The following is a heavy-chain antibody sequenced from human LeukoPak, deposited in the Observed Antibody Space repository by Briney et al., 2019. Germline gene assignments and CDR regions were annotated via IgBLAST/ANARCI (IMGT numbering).Heavy chain of an antibody. CDR3: AKVGPRYSYGPPYFDY. Sequence: GGSLRLSCAASGFTFSSYAMSWVRQAPGKGLEWVSAISGSGGSTYYAASVKGRFTISRDNSKNTLYLQMNSLRAEDTAVYYCAKVGPRYSYGPPYFDYWGQGTLVTVSS. V-gene: IGHV3-23*01. J-gene: IGHJ4*02. D-gene: IGHD5-18*01. CDR2: ISGSGGST. CDR1: GFTFSSYA.